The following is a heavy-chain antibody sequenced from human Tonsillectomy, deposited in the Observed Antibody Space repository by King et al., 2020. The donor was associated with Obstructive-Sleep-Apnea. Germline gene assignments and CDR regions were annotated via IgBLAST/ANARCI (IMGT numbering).Heavy chain of an antibody. V-gene: IGHV2-5*02. D-gene: IGHD2-15*01. CDR2: IYWDDDK. CDR3: AHRPPIHKLLTCFEP. J-gene: IGHJ5*02. Sequence: TLKESGPTLVKPTQTLTLTCTFSGFSLITSEVGVGWIRQPPGKALEWLALIYWDDDKRYSPSLKSRLTITKDTSKNQVVLTMTNMDPVDTATYYCAHRPPIHKLLTCFEPWGQGTLVTVSS. CDR1: GFSLITSEVG.